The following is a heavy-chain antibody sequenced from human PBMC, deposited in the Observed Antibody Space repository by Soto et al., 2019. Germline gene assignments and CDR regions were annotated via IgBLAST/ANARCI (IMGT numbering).Heavy chain of an antibody. CDR3: ARGRGNYGSGSYREYYFDY. Sequence: PSETLSLTCAVYGGSFSGYYWSWIRQPPGKGLEWIGEINHSGSTNYNPSLKSRVTISVDTSKNQFSLKLSSVTAADTAVYYCARGRGNYGSGSYREYYFDYRGQGTLVTVSS. CDR2: INHSGST. V-gene: IGHV4-34*01. D-gene: IGHD3-10*01. CDR1: GGSFSGYY. J-gene: IGHJ4*02.